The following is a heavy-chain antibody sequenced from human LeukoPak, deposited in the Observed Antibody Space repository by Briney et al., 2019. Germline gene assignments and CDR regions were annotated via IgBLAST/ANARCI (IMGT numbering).Heavy chain of an antibody. D-gene: IGHD2-21*02. J-gene: IGHJ4*02. Sequence: GGSLRLSCAASGFTFSSYAMSWVRQAPGKGLEWISSISGGASNTYYVDSVKGRFTISRDSSNNTLLLQMTSLRVEDTAIYFCARARSMLRLRSSFDFWGQGALVTVSS. CDR2: ISGGASNT. CDR1: GFTFSSYA. CDR3: ARARSMLRLRSSFDF. V-gene: IGHV3-23*01.